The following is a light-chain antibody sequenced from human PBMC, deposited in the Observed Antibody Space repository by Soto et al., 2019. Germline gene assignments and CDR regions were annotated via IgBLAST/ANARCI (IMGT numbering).Light chain of an antibody. V-gene: IGKV1-8*01. Sequence: AIPMTQSPYSLSASTGDRVTITGLASQGISSYLAWYQQKPGKAPKLLIYAASTLQSGVPSRFSGSGSGTDFTLTISCLQSEDFATYYCQQYYSYPLTFGGGTKVDI. CDR2: AAS. CDR3: QQYYSYPLT. CDR1: QGISSY. J-gene: IGKJ4*01.